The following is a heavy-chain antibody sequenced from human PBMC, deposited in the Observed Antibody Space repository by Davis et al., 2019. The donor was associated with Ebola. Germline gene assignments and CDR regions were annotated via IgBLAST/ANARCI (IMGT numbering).Heavy chain of an antibody. Sequence: GESLKISCAASGFTFDDYAMSWVRQAPGKGLEWVSGINWNGGSTGYADSVKGRFTISRDNAKSSLYLQMNSLRAEDTAIYYCARGAYGDYIVKAFDIWGQGTKVTVSS. J-gene: IGHJ3*02. CDR1: GFTFDDYA. CDR3: ARGAYGDYIVKAFDI. CDR2: INWNGGST. D-gene: IGHD4-17*01. V-gene: IGHV3-20*04.